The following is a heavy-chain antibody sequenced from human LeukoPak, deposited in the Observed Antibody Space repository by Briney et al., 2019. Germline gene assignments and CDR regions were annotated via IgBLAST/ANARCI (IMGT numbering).Heavy chain of an antibody. Sequence: GGSLRLSCAASGFTFSSYGMHWVRQAPGKGLEWVAVISYDGSNKYYADSVKGRLTISRDNSKNTLYLQMNSLRAEDTAVYYCAKDYYDSSGVFDYWGQGTLVTVSS. CDR1: GFTFSSYG. V-gene: IGHV3-30*18. CDR2: ISYDGSNK. D-gene: IGHD3-22*01. J-gene: IGHJ4*02. CDR3: AKDYYDSSGVFDY.